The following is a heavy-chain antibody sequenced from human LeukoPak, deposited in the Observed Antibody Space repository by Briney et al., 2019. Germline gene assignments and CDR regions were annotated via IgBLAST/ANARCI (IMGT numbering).Heavy chain of an antibody. CDR1: GFTFSSYA. Sequence: PGGSLRLSCAASGFTFSSYAMSWVRQAPRKGLEWVSAISGSGGSTYYADSVKGRFTISRDNSKNTLYLQMNSLRAEDTAVYYCAKIGSGGYYNEGTYINTEYFFDYWGQGTLVTVSS. D-gene: IGHD3-10*01. CDR2: ISGSGGST. J-gene: IGHJ4*02. V-gene: IGHV3-23*01. CDR3: AKIGSGGYYNEGTYINTEYFFDY.